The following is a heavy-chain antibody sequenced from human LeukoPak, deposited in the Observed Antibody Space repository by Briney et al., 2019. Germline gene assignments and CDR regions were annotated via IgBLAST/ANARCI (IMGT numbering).Heavy chain of an antibody. J-gene: IGHJ4*02. CDR2: INHSGST. CDR1: GGSFSGYY. V-gene: IGHV4-34*01. CDR3: ARGRPGFFWRPNDY. D-gene: IGHD3-3*01. Sequence: SETLSLTCAVYGGSFSGYYWSWIRQPPGKGLEWIGEINHSGSTNYNPSLKSRVTISVDTSKNQFSLKLSSVTAADTAVYYCARGRPGFFWRPNDYWGQGTLVTVSS.